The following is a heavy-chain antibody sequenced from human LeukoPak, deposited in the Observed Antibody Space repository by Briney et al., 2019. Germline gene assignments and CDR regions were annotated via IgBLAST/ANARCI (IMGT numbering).Heavy chain of an antibody. J-gene: IGHJ3*02. Sequence: SVYLSSEASGYTFTSDGTSWGRHAPGQGVGWRGCISVYNGNTTYAQNPQGSVTMTSTTSTSAASIKLGRLRSDDTAVYTCARDREEYSRSVHDAFDIWGQGTMVTVSS. CDR3: ARDREEYSRSVHDAFDI. CDR2: ISVYNGNT. V-gene: IGHV1-18*01. D-gene: IGHD6-6*01. CDR1: GYTFTSDG.